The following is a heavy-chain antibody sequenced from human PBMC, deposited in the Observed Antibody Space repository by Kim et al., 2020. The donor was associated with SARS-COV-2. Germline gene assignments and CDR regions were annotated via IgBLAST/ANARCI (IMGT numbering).Heavy chain of an antibody. CDR2: IYYSGST. Sequence: SETLSLTCTVSGGSISSGGYYWSWIRQHPGKGLEWIGYIYYSGSTYYNLSLKSRVTISVDTSKNQFSLKLSSVTAADTAVYYCARGQGLITMIVVVVGAFYYCGPGTLVTLSS. J-gene: IGHJ4*02. CDR1: GGSISSGGYY. CDR3: ARGQGLITMIVVVVGAFYY. V-gene: IGHV4-31*03. D-gene: IGHD3-22*01.